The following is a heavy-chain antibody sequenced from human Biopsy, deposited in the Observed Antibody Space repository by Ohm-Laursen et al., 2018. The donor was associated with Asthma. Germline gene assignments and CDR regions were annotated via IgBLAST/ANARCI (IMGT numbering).Heavy chain of an antibody. CDR1: GYTFNSAG. D-gene: IGHD3-10*01. V-gene: IGHV1-18*01. CDR3: ARAADYSHYYGKDV. J-gene: IGHJ6*02. CDR2: ISVYNGNT. Sequence: ATVKISCKTSGYTFNSAGITWVRQAPGQGLEWMGWISVYNGNTKVAQKLQDRVTMITDTSTSTAYMELRSLRSDDTAVYFCARAADYSHYYGKDVWGQGTTVTVS.